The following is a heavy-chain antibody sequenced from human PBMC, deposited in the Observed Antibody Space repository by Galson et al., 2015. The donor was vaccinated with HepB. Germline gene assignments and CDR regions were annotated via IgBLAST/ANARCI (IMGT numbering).Heavy chain of an antibody. V-gene: IGHV3-48*01. CDR3: ARGAPRYYYDNYMDV. CDR1: GFNFSIYS. CDR2: IDSRSSTF. Sequence: SLRLSCAASGFNFSIYSMNWVRQAPGKGLEWISYIDSRSSTFYYADSVKGRFTISRDNAKNSLSLRMNSLRVEDTAVYYCARGAPRYYYDNYMDVWGKGTTVTVSS. D-gene: IGHD2-15*01. J-gene: IGHJ6*03.